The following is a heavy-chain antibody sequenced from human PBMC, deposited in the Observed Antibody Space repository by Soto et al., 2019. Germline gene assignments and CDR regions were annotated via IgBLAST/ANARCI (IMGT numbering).Heavy chain of an antibody. CDR2: INAGNGNT. D-gene: IGHD4-17*01. V-gene: IGHV1-3*01. CDR3: ARASRYGDYDAFDI. CDR1: GYTFTSCA. Sequence: ASVKVSCKASGYTFTSCAMHWVRQAPGQRLEWMGWINAGNGNTKYSQNFQVRVTITRDTSASTAYMELSSLRSEDTAVYYCARASRYGDYDAFDIWGQGTMVTVSS. J-gene: IGHJ3*02.